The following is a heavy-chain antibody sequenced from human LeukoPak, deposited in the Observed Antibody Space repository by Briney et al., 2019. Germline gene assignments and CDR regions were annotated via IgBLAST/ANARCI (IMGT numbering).Heavy chain of an antibody. J-gene: IGHJ6*02. V-gene: IGHV3-9*01. CDR2: ISWNSGTV. Sequence: PGRSLRLSCAASGFTFDVYAMHWVRQAPGKGLEWVSGISWNSGTVGYADSVKGRLTISRDNAKNSLYLQMNSLRAEDTALYYCVKDVGRNYYYGMDVWGQGTTVTVSS. CDR3: VKDVGRNYYYGMDV. CDR1: GFTFDVYA.